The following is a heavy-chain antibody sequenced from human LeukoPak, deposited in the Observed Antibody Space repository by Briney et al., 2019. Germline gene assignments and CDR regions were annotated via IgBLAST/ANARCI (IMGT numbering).Heavy chain of an antibody. V-gene: IGHV4-59*01. CDR1: GVSISSYY. CDR2: IYYSGGA. Sequence: PSETLSLTCTVSGVSISSYYWSWIRQPPGKGLEWIGYIYYSGGANYNPSLKSRVTISVDTSKNQFSLKLSSVTAADTAVYYCARGESPGYSSSWGYWGQGTLVTVSS. D-gene: IGHD6-13*01. J-gene: IGHJ4*02. CDR3: ARGESPGYSSSWGY.